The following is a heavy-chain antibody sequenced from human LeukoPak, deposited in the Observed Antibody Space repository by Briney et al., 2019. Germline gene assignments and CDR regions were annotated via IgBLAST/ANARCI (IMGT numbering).Heavy chain of an antibody. CDR2: IIPIFCTA. J-gene: IGHJ4*02. V-gene: IGHV1-69*13. D-gene: IGHD3-16*02. CDR1: GGTFSSYA. Sequence: ASVKVSCKASGGTFSSYAISWVRQAPGQGLEWMGGIIPIFCTANYAQKFQGRVTITADESTSTAYMELRSLRSEDTAVYYCATGGDYYDYVWGSYRYNFDYWGQGTLGTVSS. CDR3: ATGGDYYDYVWGSYRYNFDY.